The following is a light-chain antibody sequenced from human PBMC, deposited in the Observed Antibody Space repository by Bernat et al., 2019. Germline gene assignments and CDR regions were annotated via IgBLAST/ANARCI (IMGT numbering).Light chain of an antibody. CDR3: GTWDNSLSAHVV. CDR1: SSNIGNNY. Sequence: QSVLTQPPSMSAAPGQKVTISCSGSSSNIGNNYVSWYQQLPGTAPKRLIYDNNKRPSGIPDRFSGSKSGTSATLDITGLQTGDEADYYCGTWDNSLSAHVVFGGGNKLTVL. J-gene: IGLJ2*01. CDR2: DNN. V-gene: IGLV1-51*01.